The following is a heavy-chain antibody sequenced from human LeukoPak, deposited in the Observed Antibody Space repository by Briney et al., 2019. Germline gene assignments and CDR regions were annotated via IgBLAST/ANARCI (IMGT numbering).Heavy chain of an antibody. CDR1: GFTFSSYG. CDR2: ISSSSSYI. Sequence: GGSLRLSCAASGFTFSSYGMNWVRQAPGKGLEWVSSISSSSSYIYYADSVKGRFTISRDKAKNSLYLQMNSLRAEDTAVYYCARDPLYSSGWYAFDYWGQGTLVTVSS. CDR3: ARDPLYSSGWYAFDY. J-gene: IGHJ4*02. D-gene: IGHD6-19*01. V-gene: IGHV3-21*01.